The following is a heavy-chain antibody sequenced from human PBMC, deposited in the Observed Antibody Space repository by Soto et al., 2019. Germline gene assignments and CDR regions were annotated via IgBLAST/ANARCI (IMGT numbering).Heavy chain of an antibody. CDR1: VGSISSGGYY. V-gene: IGHV4-31*03. CDR3: AREEEVYYGSGLYNWFDP. Sequence: QVQLQESGPGLVKPSQTLSLTCTVSVGSISSGGYYWSWIRQHPGKGLEWIGHIYYSGSTYYNPSLKSRVPISADTSKNQFSLKLSSVTAADTAVYYCAREEEVYYGSGLYNWFDPWGQGTLVTVSS. J-gene: IGHJ5*02. CDR2: IYYSGST. D-gene: IGHD3-10*01.